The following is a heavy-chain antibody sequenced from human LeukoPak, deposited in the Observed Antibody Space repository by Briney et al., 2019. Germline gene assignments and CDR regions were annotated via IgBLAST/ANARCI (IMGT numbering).Heavy chain of an antibody. CDR3: ARDNYYGPGSFVY. Sequence: PSETLSLTCTVSGDSINGGGYYWSWIRQHPGKGLEWIGYIYYRGSTYYNPSLKSRVTISVDTSKNQFSLKVNSVTVADTAVYYCARDNYYGPGSFVYWGQGTLVTVSS. CDR2: IYYRGST. V-gene: IGHV4-31*03. J-gene: IGHJ4*02. D-gene: IGHD3-10*01. CDR1: GDSINGGGYY.